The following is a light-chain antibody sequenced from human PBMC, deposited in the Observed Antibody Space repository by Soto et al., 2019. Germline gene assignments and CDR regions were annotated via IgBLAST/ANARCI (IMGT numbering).Light chain of an antibody. Sequence: EIVLTQSPATLSLSPGERATLSCRASQSVSSYLAWYQQKPGQAPRLLIYDASNRATGIPARFSGSGSGTDFTLTISSLEPEDFAVYYCQQRGRAFGQGPKVEIK. CDR2: DAS. J-gene: IGKJ1*01. CDR1: QSVSSY. V-gene: IGKV3-11*01. CDR3: QQRGRA.